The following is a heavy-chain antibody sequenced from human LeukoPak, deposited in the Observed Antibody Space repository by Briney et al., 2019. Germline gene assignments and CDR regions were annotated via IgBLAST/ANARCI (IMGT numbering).Heavy chain of an antibody. CDR2: INPNSGGT. D-gene: IGHD6-19*01. CDR1: GYTFTGYY. CDR3: ARAIAVAMYNWFDP. V-gene: IGHV1-2*02. J-gene: IGHJ5*02. Sequence: ASVKVPCKASGYTFTGYYMHWVRQAPGQGLEWMGWINPNSGGTNYAQKFQGRVTMTRDTSISTAYMELSRLRSDDTAVYYCARAIAVAMYNWFDPWGQGTLVTVSS.